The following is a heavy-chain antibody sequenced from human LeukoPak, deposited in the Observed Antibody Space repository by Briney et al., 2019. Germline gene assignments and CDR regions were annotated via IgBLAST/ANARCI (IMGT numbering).Heavy chain of an antibody. J-gene: IGHJ4*02. CDR1: GGSVSTYY. D-gene: IGHD2-15*01. CDR3: ARVRYCSGGSCSPFDY. CDR2: VYYSGRT. Sequence: SETLSLTCTGSGGSVSTYYWSWIRQPPGKGLEWIGYVYYSGRTYYNPSIKSRVTISVDTSKNQFSLKLSSVTAADTAVYYCARVRYCSGGSCSPFDYWGQGTLVTVSS. V-gene: IGHV4-59*02.